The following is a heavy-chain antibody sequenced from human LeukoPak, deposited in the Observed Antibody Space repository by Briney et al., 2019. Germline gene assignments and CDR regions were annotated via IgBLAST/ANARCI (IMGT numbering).Heavy chain of an antibody. J-gene: IGHJ5*02. CDR1: GGTFSSYA. D-gene: IGHD3-3*01. CDR3: ARGGLRFLEWSYNWFDP. CDR2: IIPIFGTA. V-gene: IGHV1-69*13. Sequence: ASVKVSCTASGGTFSSYAISWVRQVPGQGLEWMGGIIPIFGTANYAQKFQGRVTITADESTSTAYVELSSLRSEDTAVYYCARGGLRFLEWSYNWFDPWGQGTLVTVSS.